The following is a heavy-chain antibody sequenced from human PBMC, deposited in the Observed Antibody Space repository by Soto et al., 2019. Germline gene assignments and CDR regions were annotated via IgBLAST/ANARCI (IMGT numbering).Heavy chain of an antibody. CDR2: IYYSGST. V-gene: IGHV4-59*01. Sequence: SETLSLTCTVSGGYISSYYWSWIRQPPGKGLEWIGYIYYSGSTNYNPSLKSRVTISVDTSKNQFSLKLSSVTAADTAVYYCARESQEGPDYWGQGTLVTVSS. CDR1: GGYISSYY. J-gene: IGHJ4*02. CDR3: ARESQEGPDY.